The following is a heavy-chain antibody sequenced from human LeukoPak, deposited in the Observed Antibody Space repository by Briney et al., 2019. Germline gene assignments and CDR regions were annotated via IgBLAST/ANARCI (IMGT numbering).Heavy chain of an antibody. CDR1: GYTFNSYA. J-gene: IGHJ3*02. D-gene: IGHD3-22*01. V-gene: IGHV7-4-1*02. CDR2: INTNTGNP. CDR3: ARGLKYYYDSSGIRGAFDI. Sequence: ASVKVSCKASGYTFNSYAMNWVRQAPGQGLEWMGWINTNTGNPTYAQGFTGRFVFSLDTSVSTAYLQISRLKAEDTGVFYCARGLKYYYDSSGIRGAFDIWGQGTMVTVSS.